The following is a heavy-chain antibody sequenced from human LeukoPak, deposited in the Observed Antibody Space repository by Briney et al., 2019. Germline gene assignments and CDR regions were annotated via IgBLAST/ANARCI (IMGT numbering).Heavy chain of an antibody. CDR1: GFVFSDYS. J-gene: IGHJ4*02. Sequence: GGSLRLSCAASGFVFSDYSMNWVRQAPGKGLEWVSNVRGSGSGSGSGMYYADSVKGRFTISRDNAKNSLYLQMSSLRAEDTAFYYCARDNNWGFDFWGQGALVTVSS. CDR2: VRGSGSGSGSGM. D-gene: IGHD7-27*01. V-gene: IGHV3-48*04. CDR3: ARDNNWGFDF.